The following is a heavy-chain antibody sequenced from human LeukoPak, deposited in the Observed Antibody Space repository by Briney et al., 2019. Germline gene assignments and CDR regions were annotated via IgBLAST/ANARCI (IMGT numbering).Heavy chain of an antibody. CDR3: AKARYYYDSSGYPGFDP. J-gene: IGHJ5*02. V-gene: IGHV4-31*03. Sequence: SETLSLTCTVSGGSISSGGYYWSWIRQHPGKGLEWIGYIYYSGSTYYNPSLKSRVTISVDTSKNQFSLKLSSVTAADTAVYYCAKARYYYDSSGYPGFDPWGQGTLVTVSS. CDR2: IYYSGST. D-gene: IGHD3-22*01. CDR1: GGSISSGGYY.